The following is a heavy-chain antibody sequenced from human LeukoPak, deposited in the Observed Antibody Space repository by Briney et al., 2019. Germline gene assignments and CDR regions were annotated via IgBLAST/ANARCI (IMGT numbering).Heavy chain of an antibody. CDR2: ISGGGVTT. Sequence: GGSLRLSCVGSGFTSIAYALTWARQAPGKGLEWVSGISGGGVTTYYADSVKGRFTISRDNSKNTLYLQMNSLRAADTAVYYCARGYTYAYYFDYWGQGTLVTVSS. CDR1: GFTSIAYA. J-gene: IGHJ4*02. CDR3: ARGYTYAYYFDY. V-gene: IGHV3-23*01. D-gene: IGHD5-18*01.